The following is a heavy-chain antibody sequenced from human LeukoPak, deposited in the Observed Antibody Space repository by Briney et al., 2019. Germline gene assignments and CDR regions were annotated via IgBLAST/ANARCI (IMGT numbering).Heavy chain of an antibody. CDR3: AKGGFGSGWSDYYAPYGMDV. V-gene: IGHV3-9*01. D-gene: IGHD6-19*01. CDR1: GFTFDDYA. Sequence: GGSLRLSCAASGFTFDDYAMHWVRQAPGKGLEWVSGISWNSGSIGYADSVKGRFTISRDNAKNSLYLQMNSLRAEDTALYYCAKGGFGSGWSDYYAPYGMDVWGQGTTVTVSS. CDR2: ISWNSGSI. J-gene: IGHJ6*02.